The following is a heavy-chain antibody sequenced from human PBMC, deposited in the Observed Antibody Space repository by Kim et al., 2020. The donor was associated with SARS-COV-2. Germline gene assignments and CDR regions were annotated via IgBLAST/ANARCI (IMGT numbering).Heavy chain of an antibody. V-gene: IGHV3-11*01. CDR1: GFTFSDYY. D-gene: IGHD6-13*01. CDR3: ARDWALAAAGEPYYYYGMDV. J-gene: IGHJ6*02. CDR2: ISSSGSTI. Sequence: GGSLRLSCAASGFTFSDYYMSWIRQAPGKGLEWVSYISSSGSTIYYADSVKGRFTISRDNAKNSLYLQMNSLRAEDTAVYYCARDWALAAAGEPYYYYGMDVWGQGTTVTVSS.